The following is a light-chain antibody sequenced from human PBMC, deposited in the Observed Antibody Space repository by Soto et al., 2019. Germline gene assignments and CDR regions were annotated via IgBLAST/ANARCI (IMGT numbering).Light chain of an antibody. CDR2: GAS. J-gene: IGKJ5*01. Sequence: EIVLTQSPGTLSLSPGERATLSCRASQRITNRSLAWYQQKPGQAPRLLIYGASIRATGIPARFSGSGSGTEFTLTISRLEPEDFALYICQQYDASPITFGQGTRLEIK. V-gene: IGKV3-20*01. CDR3: QQYDASPIT. CDR1: QRITNRS.